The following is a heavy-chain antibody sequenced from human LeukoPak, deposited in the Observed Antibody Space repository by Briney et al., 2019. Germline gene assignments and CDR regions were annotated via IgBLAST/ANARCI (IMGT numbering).Heavy chain of an antibody. D-gene: IGHD3-16*02. CDR1: GGSFSGYY. CDR2: INHSGST. Sequence: SETLSLTCAVYGGSFSGYYWSWIPQPPGKGLEWIGEINHSGSTNYNPSLKSRVTISVDTSKNQFSLKLSSVTAADTAVYYCARDHVITFGGVIVPYYFDYWGQGTLVTVSS. CDR3: ARDHVITFGGVIVPYYFDY. V-gene: IGHV4-34*01. J-gene: IGHJ4*02.